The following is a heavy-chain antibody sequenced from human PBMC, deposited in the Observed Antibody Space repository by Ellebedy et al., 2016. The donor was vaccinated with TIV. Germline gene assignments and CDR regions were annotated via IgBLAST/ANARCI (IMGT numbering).Heavy chain of an antibody. CDR1: GFIFSSYY. CDR3: ARRSRGTSYYFDY. D-gene: IGHD3-10*01. J-gene: IGHJ4*02. Sequence: PGGSLRLSCVASGFIFSSYYMTWVRQAPGKGLEWISYISSSGGMMDHADSVKGRFTISRDNAKNSLYLQLSSLRAEDTAVYYCARRSRGTSYYFDYWGQGALVTVSS. CDR2: ISSSGGMM. V-gene: IGHV3-48*03.